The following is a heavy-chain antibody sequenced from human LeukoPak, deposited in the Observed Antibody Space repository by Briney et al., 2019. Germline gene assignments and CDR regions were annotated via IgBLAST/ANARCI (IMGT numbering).Heavy chain of an antibody. CDR2: ISSNGGST. J-gene: IGHJ6*03. V-gene: IGHV3-64*01. Sequence: GGSLRLSCAASGFTFSSYAMHWVRQAPGKGLEYVSAISSNGGSTYYANSVKGRFTISRDNSKNTLYLQMGSLRAEDTAVYYCARVLRFLGYLYYYYMDVWGKGTTVTVSS. D-gene: IGHD3-3*01. CDR3: ARVLRFLGYLYYYYMDV. CDR1: GFTFSSYA.